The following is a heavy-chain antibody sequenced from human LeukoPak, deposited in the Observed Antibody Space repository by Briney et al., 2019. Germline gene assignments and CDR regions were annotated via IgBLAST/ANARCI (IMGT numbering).Heavy chain of an antibody. CDR1: GYTFTGYY. Sequence: ASVKVSCKASGYTFTGYYMHWVRQAPGQGLEWMGWINPNSGGTNYAQKFQGRVTMTRDTSISTAYMELSRLRSDDTVVYYCARDTIVVVPAAGRTINWFDPWGQGTLVTVSS. CDR2: INPNSGGT. D-gene: IGHD2-2*01. CDR3: ARDTIVVVPAAGRTINWFDP. J-gene: IGHJ5*02. V-gene: IGHV1-2*02.